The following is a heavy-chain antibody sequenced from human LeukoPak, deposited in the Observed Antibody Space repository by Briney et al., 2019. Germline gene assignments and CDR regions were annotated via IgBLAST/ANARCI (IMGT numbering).Heavy chain of an antibody. V-gene: IGHV3-23*01. CDR1: GFTFSSYA. Sequence: GGSLRLSCAASGFTFSSYAMSWVRQAPGKGLEWVSAISGSGGSAYYADSVKGRFTISRDNSKNTLYLQMNSLRAEDTAVYYCARLTMVAFDYWGQGTLVTVSS. D-gene: IGHD3-10*01. J-gene: IGHJ4*02. CDR2: ISGSGGSA. CDR3: ARLTMVAFDY.